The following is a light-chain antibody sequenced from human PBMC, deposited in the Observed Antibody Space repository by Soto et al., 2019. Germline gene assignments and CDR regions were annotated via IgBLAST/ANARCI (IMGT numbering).Light chain of an antibody. Sequence: QSALTQPASVSGSPGQSITISCSGTSSDIGSYSLVSWCQQHPGKAPKLIIYEGTKRPSGVSNRFSGSKSGNTASLTISGLQAEDEADYYCCSHAGNYWVFGGGTKLTVL. J-gene: IGLJ3*02. V-gene: IGLV2-23*01. CDR3: CSHAGNYWV. CDR1: SSDIGSYSL. CDR2: EGT.